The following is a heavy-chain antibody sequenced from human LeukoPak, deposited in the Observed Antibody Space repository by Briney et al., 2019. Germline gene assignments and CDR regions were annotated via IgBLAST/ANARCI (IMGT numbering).Heavy chain of an antibody. V-gene: IGHV3-53*04. CDR2: IYRGGST. D-gene: IGHD3-22*01. Sequence: PGGSLRLSCAASGFTVSSNYMSWVRQAPGKGLEWVSVIYRGGSTYYADSVKGRFTISRHNSKNTLYLQMNSLRAEDTAVYYCARELYYYDSSGYYYMDYFDYWGQGTLVTVSS. CDR3: ARELYYYDSSGYYYMDYFDY. CDR1: GFTVSSNY. J-gene: IGHJ4*02.